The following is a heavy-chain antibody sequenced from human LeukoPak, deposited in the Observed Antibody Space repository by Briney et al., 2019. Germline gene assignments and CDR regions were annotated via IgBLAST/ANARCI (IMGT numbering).Heavy chain of an antibody. CDR1: GYTFTSYY. CDR2: INPSGGST. V-gene: IGHV1-46*01. CDR3: ARDGAITMVRGVPSWFDP. D-gene: IGHD3-10*01. Sequence: ASVKVSCKASGYTFTSYYMHWVRQAPGQGLEWMGIINPSGGSTSFAQKFQGRVTMTRDTSTSTVYMELSSLRSEDTAVYYCARDGAITMVRGVPSWFDPWGQGTLVTVSS. J-gene: IGHJ5*02.